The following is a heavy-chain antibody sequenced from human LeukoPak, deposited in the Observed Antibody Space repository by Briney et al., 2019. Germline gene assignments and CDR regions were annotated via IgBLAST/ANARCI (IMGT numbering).Heavy chain of an antibody. J-gene: IGHJ4*02. CDR3: AREYQDYTLAY. V-gene: IGHV3-30*03. Sequence: GRPLRLSCAASGFIFSRYGMHWVRQAPGTGLEWVAVISYDGNNKYYANSVKGRFTISRDNSRNTLYLQMISLRHENTAVYYYAREYQDYTLAYWGQGALVTVSS. CDR1: GFIFSRYG. D-gene: IGHD4-11*01. CDR2: ISYDGNNK.